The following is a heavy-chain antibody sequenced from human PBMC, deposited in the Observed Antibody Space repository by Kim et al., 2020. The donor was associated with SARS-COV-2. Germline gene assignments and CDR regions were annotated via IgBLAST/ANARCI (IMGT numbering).Heavy chain of an antibody. Sequence: VKGRFTISRDNSKNTLYLQMNSLRAEDTAVYYCAKGGYSSSSGRRGWFDPWGQGTLVTVSS. J-gene: IGHJ5*02. V-gene: IGHV3-23*01. D-gene: IGHD6-6*01. CDR3: AKGGYSSSSGRRGWFDP.